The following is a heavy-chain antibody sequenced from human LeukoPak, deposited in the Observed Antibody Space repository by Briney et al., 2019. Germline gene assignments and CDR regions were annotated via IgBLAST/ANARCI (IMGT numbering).Heavy chain of an antibody. CDR1: GGSIMYCY. J-gene: IGHJ4*02. D-gene: IGHD3-22*01. CDR3: ARESGYYDRSGYFHYFDY. V-gene: IGHV4-4*07. Sequence: SETLSLTCTVSGGSIMYCYWTWIRQPAGKGLEWIGRIYTSGSTNYNPSLKSRVTMSVDTSKNQFSLKLTSVTAADTAVYYCARESGYYDRSGYFHYFDYWGQGSLVTVSS. CDR2: IYTSGST.